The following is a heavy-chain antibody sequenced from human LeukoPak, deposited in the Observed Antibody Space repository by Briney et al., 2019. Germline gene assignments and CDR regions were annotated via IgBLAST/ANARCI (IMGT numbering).Heavy chain of an antibody. Sequence: SENLSLTCTVSGGSISSGSYYWSWIRQPAGQGLEWIGRIYTGGSTNYNPSLKSRVSMSVDTSKNQFSLKLSSVTAADTAVYYCARGNTLCSGGSCSTNIDYWGQGTLVTVSS. D-gene: IGHD2-15*01. CDR2: IYTGGST. CDR3: ARGNTLCSGGSCSTNIDY. J-gene: IGHJ4*02. CDR1: GGSISSGSYY. V-gene: IGHV4-61*02.